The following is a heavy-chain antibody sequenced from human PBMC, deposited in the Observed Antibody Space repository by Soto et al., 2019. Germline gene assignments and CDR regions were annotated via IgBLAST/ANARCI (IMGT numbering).Heavy chain of an antibody. Sequence: GGSLRLSCAASGFTFSSYAMSWVRQAPGKGLEWVSAISGSGGSTYYADSVKGRFTISRDNSKNTLYLQMNSLRAEDTAVYYCAKGPVVLMVYAIDNWFDPWGQGTLVTVSS. D-gene: IGHD2-8*01. CDR2: ISGSGGST. CDR3: AKGPVVLMVYAIDNWFDP. J-gene: IGHJ5*02. CDR1: GFTFSSYA. V-gene: IGHV3-23*01.